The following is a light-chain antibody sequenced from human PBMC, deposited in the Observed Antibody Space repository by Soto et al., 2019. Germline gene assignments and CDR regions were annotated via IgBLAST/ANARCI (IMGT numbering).Light chain of an antibody. Sequence: IQITQSPSSLSASVGDRGTITCRASHRITTYLNWYQQKPREAPKLLISTPGTLQRGVPSRFSGSGSRTDFSLSITALRPEDFATYFCQQTYSTPYTFGQGTKLEIK. CDR2: TPG. CDR1: HRITTY. V-gene: IGKV1-39*01. CDR3: QQTYSTPYT. J-gene: IGKJ2*01.